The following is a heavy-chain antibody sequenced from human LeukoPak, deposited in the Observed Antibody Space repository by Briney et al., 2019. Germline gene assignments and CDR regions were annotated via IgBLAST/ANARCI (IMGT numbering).Heavy chain of an antibody. CDR2: ISAYNGNT. CDR3: ARVSLGNPAFDY. CDR1: VYTFTSYG. J-gene: IGHJ4*02. V-gene: IGHV1-18*01. Sequence: ASVKVSCKASVYTFTSYGISWVRQAPGQGLEWMGWISAYNGNTNYAQKLQGRVTMTTDTSTSTAYMELRSLRSDDTAVYYCARVSLGNPAFDYWGQGTLVTVSS.